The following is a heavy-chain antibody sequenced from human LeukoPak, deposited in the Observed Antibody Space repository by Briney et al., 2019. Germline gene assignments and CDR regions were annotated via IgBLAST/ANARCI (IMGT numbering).Heavy chain of an antibody. Sequence: ASVKVSCKASGYTFTGYYMHWVRQAAGQGLEWMGWINPNSGGTNYAQKFQGRVTMTRDTSISTAYMELSRLRSDDTAVYYCARSTIFGVALNYYYYMDVWGKGTTVTVSS. CDR2: INPNSGGT. CDR3: ARSTIFGVALNYYYYMDV. J-gene: IGHJ6*03. V-gene: IGHV1-2*02. D-gene: IGHD3-3*01. CDR1: GYTFTGYY.